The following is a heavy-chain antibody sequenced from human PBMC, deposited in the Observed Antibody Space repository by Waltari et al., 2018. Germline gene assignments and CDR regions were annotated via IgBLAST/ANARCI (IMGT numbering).Heavy chain of an antibody. D-gene: IGHD3-10*01. CDR2: IIPILGIA. CDR1: GGTFSSYA. V-gene: IGHV1-69*10. Sequence: QVQLVQSGAEVKKPGSSVKVSCKASGGTFSSYAISWVRQAPGQGLEWMGGIIPILGIANYAQKFQGRVTITADKSTSTAYMELSSLRSEDTAVYYCARIHEITMVRAYGMDVWGQGTTVTASS. J-gene: IGHJ6*02. CDR3: ARIHEITMVRAYGMDV.